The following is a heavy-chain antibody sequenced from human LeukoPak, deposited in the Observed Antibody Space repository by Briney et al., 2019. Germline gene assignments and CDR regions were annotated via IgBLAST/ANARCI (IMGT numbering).Heavy chain of an antibody. J-gene: IGHJ4*02. CDR2: IGTIGSPI. V-gene: IGHV3-48*03. D-gene: IGHD3-22*01. Sequence: PGGSLRLCCAASGFTFRSFEMNWVRQAPGKGLEWLSYIGTIGSPIYYADSVKGRFTISRDNARNSLCLQMNSLRVEDTAVYYCASFYDSSGRDYWGRGTLVTVSS. CDR3: ASFYDSSGRDY. CDR1: GFTFRSFE.